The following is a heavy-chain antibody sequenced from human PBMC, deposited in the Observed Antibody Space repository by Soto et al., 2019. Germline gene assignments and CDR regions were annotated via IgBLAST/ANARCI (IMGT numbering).Heavy chain of an antibody. J-gene: IGHJ4*02. CDR2: FDPEDGET. D-gene: IGHD6-19*01. CDR1: GYTLTELS. V-gene: IGHV1-24*01. Sequence: ASVKVSCKVSGYTLTELSMHWVRQAPGKGLEWMGGFDPEDGETIYAQKFQGRVTMTEDTSTDTAYMELNSLRAEDTAVYYCAKEPSRRGGCFDYWGQGTLVTVSS. CDR3: AKEPSRRGGCFDY.